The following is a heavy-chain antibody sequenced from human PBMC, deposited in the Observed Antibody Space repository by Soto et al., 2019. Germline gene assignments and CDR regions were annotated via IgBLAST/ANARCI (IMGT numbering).Heavy chain of an antibody. CDR1: GFSFSSYG. D-gene: IGHD1-20*01. J-gene: IGHJ4*02. V-gene: IGHV3-33*03. Sequence: QVQMVEYGGSVVQPGGSLRLSYAASGFSFSSYGMHWVRQAPGKGLEWVAVIWNDSSNKLYPDSVRGRFTISRDNSKSTLFLQMNSLRVEDTAVYYCATSNWNFFDYWRQGARVTVSS. CDR3: ATSNWNFFDY. CDR2: IWNDSSNK.